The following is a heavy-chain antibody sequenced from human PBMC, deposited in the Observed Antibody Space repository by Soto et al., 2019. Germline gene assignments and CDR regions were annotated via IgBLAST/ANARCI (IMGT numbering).Heavy chain of an antibody. CDR2: IYYSGST. J-gene: IGHJ5*02. Sequence: SETLCLTCTVSGGSISSYYWSWIRQHPGKGLEWIGYIYYSGSTYYNPSLKSRVTISVDTSKNQFSLKLSSVTAADTAVYYCARRPVWMITFGGVVNWFDPWGQGTLVTVSS. CDR1: GGSISSYY. D-gene: IGHD3-16*01. CDR3: ARRPVWMITFGGVVNWFDP. V-gene: IGHV4-59*04.